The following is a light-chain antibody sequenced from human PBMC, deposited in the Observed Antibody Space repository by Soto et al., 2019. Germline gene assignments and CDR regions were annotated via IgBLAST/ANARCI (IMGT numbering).Light chain of an antibody. CDR1: QSVSSY. Sequence: EIVLTQSPATLSLSPGGRATLSCRASQSVSSYLAWYQQKPGQAPRLLIYDASNRATGIPARFSGSGSGTDFTLTISSLEPEDFAVYYCQQYNNWLWTFGQGTKVDIK. CDR3: QQYNNWLWT. V-gene: IGKV3-11*01. J-gene: IGKJ1*01. CDR2: DAS.